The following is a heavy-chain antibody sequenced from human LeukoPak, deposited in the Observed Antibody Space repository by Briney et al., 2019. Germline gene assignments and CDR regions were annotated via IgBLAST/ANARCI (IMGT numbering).Heavy chain of an antibody. D-gene: IGHD3-10*01. Sequence: SETLSLTCAVHGGSFSGYYWSWIRQPPGQGLEWIGEITHSGSTTYNPSLKSRVTISVDTSKNQFSLKLSSVTAADTAVYYCARRGSKKSGSGSYRYWGQGTLVTVSS. V-gene: IGHV4-34*01. CDR3: ARRGSKKSGSGSYRY. CDR2: ITHSGST. J-gene: IGHJ4*02. CDR1: GGSFSGYY.